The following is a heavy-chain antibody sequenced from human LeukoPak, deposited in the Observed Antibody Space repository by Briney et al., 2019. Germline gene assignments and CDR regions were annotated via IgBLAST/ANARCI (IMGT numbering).Heavy chain of an antibody. CDR1: GFTFSSYA. V-gene: IGHV3-23*01. D-gene: IGHD2-21*02. J-gene: IGHJ4*02. Sequence: GGSLRLSCAASGFTFSSYAMSWVRQAPGKGLEWVSAISGSGGSTYYADSVKGRFTISRDNSKNTLYVQMNSLRAEDTAVYYCAKEYCSGDCSSDYFDYWGQGTLVTVSS. CDR3: AKEYCSGDCSSDYFDY. CDR2: ISGSGGST.